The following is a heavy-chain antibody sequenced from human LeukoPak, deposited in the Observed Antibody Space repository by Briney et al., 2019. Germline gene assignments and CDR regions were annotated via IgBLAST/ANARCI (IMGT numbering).Heavy chain of an antibody. J-gene: IGHJ5*02. D-gene: IGHD1-7*01. CDR2: ISAYNGNT. CDR3: ARLGEDWNYDNWFDP. Sequence: ASVKVSCKASGYTFTSYGISWVRQAPGQGLEWMGWISAYNGNTNYAQKLQGRVTMTTDTSTSTAYMELRSLRSDDTAVYYCARLGEDWNYDNWFDPWGQGTLVTVSS. V-gene: IGHV1-18*01. CDR1: GYTFTSYG.